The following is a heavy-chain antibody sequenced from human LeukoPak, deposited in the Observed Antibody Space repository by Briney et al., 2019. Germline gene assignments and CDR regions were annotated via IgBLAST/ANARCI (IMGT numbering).Heavy chain of an antibody. CDR2: ISWNSGSI. V-gene: IGHV3-9*01. J-gene: IGHJ3*02. CDR1: GFTFDDYA. D-gene: IGHD6-13*01. Sequence: GGSLRLSCAASGFTFDDYAIHWVRQAPGKGLEGVSGISWNSGSIGYADSVKGRFTISRDNAKNSLYLQMNSLRAEDTALYYCAKDSGSWYFGAFDIWGQGTMVTVSS. CDR3: AKDSGSWYFGAFDI.